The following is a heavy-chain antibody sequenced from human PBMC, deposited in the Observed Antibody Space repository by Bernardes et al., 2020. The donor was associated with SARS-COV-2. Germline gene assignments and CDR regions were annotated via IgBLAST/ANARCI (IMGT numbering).Heavy chain of an antibody. CDR2: ISPNSGVA. CDR3: ARGDWNVIPFDF. CDR1: GYTFTGYY. D-gene: IGHD1-1*01. V-gene: IGHV1-2*02. J-gene: IGHJ4*02. Sequence: ASVKVSCKTSGYTFTGYYIHWVRQAPGQGLEWMGSISPNSGVANYAQKFQGRVTMTRDTSVSIAYMEMNSLRADDTAVYYCARGDWNVIPFDFWGLGTLVTVSS.